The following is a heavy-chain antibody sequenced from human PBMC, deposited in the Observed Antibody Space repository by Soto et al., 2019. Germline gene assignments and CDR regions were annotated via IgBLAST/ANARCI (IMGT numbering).Heavy chain of an antibody. J-gene: IGHJ4*02. CDR1: GFTVSGHS. Sequence: EVQLVESGGGLVKPGGSLRLSCAASGFTVSGHSMNWVRQAPGKGLEWVSSISSTSTFIYYTNSVKGRFTISRDNAKNSLYLQTNSLRAEDTAVYYCARGDSVTTVTTIDYWGQGSLVTVSS. V-gene: IGHV3-21*02. CDR2: ISSTSTFI. D-gene: IGHD4-17*01. CDR3: ARGDSVTTVTTIDY.